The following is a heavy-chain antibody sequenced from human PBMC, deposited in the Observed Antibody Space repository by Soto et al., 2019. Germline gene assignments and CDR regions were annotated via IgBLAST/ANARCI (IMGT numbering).Heavy chain of an antibody. Sequence: QVQLQESGPGLVKPSETLSLTCTVSGASISGFYWCCIRNSAGKGLEWSGRIYATGTTDYNPSLRGRFRMSVAPSKQEFFLKFRSVTPSAPAVYYCVSEGTTTLRDWFDPWGQGISVADSS. CDR1: GASISGFY. V-gene: IGHV4-4*07. J-gene: IGHJ5*02. CDR3: VSEGTTTLRDWFDP. CDR2: IYATGTT. D-gene: IGHD1-1*01.